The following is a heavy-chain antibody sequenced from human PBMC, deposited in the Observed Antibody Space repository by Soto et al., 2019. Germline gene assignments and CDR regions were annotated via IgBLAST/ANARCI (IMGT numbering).Heavy chain of an antibody. CDR3: ARWTREGFGESWDV. V-gene: IGHV3-33*01. D-gene: IGHD3-10*01. J-gene: IGHJ6*02. CDR1: GFNFGSHG. CDR2: IWYDGSNK. Sequence: QVQLVESGGGVVQPGRSLRLSCTASGFNFGSHGMHWVRQAPGKGLEWVGVIWYDGSNKFYGDSVKGRFIISRDNSQNTMYLEMSSLRVEDTAVYYCARWTREGFGESWDVWGQGPIVTVSS.